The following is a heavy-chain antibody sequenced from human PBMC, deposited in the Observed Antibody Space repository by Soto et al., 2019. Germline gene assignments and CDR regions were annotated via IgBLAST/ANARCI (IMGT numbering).Heavy chain of an antibody. Sequence: PSETLSLTCAAYGGSFSDFYWSWIRQPPGKGLEWIGEISHSGISNYNPSLKSRVTISVDMSKYQVSLKLSSVTAADTAVYYCAGGRITGTTTFGYWGKGTTVTVSS. J-gene: IGHJ6*04. CDR2: ISHSGIS. CDR3: AGGRITGTTTFGY. V-gene: IGHV4-34*01. CDR1: GGSFSDFY. D-gene: IGHD1-7*01.